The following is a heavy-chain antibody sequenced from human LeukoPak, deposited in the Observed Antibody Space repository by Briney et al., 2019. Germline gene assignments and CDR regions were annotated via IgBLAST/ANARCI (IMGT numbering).Heavy chain of an antibody. CDR2: IKEDGSIT. CDR3: GRDLGGRSGY. J-gene: IGHJ4*02. CDR1: GFTFRTYW. Sequence: GGSLRLSCAVSGFTFRTYWMHWVRQVPGEGLVWVSRIKEDGSITNYADSVKGRFSISRDNAKNTLYLQMNSLRAEDTAVYYCGRDLGGRSGYWGQGTLVTVSS. V-gene: IGHV3-74*01. D-gene: IGHD1-26*01.